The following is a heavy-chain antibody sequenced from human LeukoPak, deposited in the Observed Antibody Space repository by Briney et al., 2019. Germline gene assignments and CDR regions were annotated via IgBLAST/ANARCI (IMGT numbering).Heavy chain of an antibody. CDR2: IYPGDSDT. Sequence: HGESLKISCKGSGYSFTSYWIGWVRQMPGKGLEWMGIIYPGDSDTRYSPSFQGQVTISADKSISPAYLQWSSLKASDTAMYYCARHHSSSWQDDAFDIWGQGTMATVSS. CDR3: ARHHSSSWQDDAFDI. CDR1: GYSFTSYW. V-gene: IGHV5-51*01. J-gene: IGHJ3*02. D-gene: IGHD6-13*01.